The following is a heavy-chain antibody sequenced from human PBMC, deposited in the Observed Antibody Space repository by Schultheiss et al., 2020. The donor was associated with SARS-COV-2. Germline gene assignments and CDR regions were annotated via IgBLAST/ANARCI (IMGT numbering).Heavy chain of an antibody. J-gene: IGHJ6*02. Sequence: SETLSLTCAVSGGSISSGGYSWSWIRQPPGKGLEWIGYIYYSGSTNYNPSLKSRVTISVDTSKNQFSLKLSSVTAADTAVYYCARDISRISRRTGRLGMDVWGQGTTVTVSS. CDR3: ARDISRISRRTGRLGMDV. V-gene: IGHV4-61*08. CDR1: GGSISSGGYS. CDR2: IYYSGST. D-gene: IGHD2-15*01.